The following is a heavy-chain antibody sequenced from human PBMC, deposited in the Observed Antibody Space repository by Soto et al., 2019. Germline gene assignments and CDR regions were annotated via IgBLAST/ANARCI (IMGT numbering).Heavy chain of an antibody. V-gene: IGHV3-33*01. CDR3: ARDLRCCGGDRVDF. CDR2: IWYDGNTK. CDR1: GFTFGHYA. Sequence: QVQLVKSGGGVVHPGTSLRLSCEASGFTFGHYAMHWVRQAPGKGLEWVSLIWYDGNTKIYSDSVKGRFTVSRDNSNNMLYLQMNSLSADDTAFYYCARDLRCCGGDRVDFWGQGTLVTVSS. D-gene: IGHD2-21*02. J-gene: IGHJ4*02.